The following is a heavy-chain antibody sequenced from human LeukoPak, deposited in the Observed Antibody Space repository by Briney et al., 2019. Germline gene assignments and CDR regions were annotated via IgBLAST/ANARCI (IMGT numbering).Heavy chain of an antibody. CDR3: ARANEVGAFDI. CDR2: ISSSGSTI. CDR1: GFTFSSYG. V-gene: IGHV3-48*03. Sequence: GGSLRLSCAASGFTFSSYGMNWVRQAPGKGLEWVSYISSSGSTIYYADSVKGRFTISRDNAKNSLYLQMNSLGAEDTAVYYCARANEVGAFDIWGQGTMVTVSS. J-gene: IGHJ3*02. D-gene: IGHD4/OR15-4a*01.